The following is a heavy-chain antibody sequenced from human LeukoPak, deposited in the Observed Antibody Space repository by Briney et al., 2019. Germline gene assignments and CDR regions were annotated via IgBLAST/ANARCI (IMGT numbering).Heavy chain of an antibody. J-gene: IGHJ4*02. CDR1: GASVSGSNYY. CDR2: IYSSGST. Sequence: SDTLSLTCAVSGASVSGSNYYWGWIRQPPGKGLEWIGNIYSSGSTYYNASLQSRVTISIDTSKNQYSLRLNSVTADDTAMYFCAKSGGYGLIDYWGQGTLVTVSS. CDR3: AKSGGYGLIDY. V-gene: IGHV4-39*07. D-gene: IGHD1-26*01.